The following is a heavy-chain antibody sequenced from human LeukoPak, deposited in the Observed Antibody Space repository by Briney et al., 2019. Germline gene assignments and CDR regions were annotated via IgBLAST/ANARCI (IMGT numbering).Heavy chain of an antibody. CDR3: ARDQYYYDSSGYSLFDY. CDR2: MHTSGST. V-gene: IGHV4-4*07. J-gene: IGHJ4*02. Sequence: SETLSLTCTVSGGSVSRYYWSWIRQPAGKGLEWIGRMHTSGSTNYNPSLKSRVTMSVDTSKNQFSLKLSSVTAADTAVYYCARDQYYYDSSGYSLFDYWGQGTLVTVSS. CDR1: GGSVSRYY. D-gene: IGHD3-22*01.